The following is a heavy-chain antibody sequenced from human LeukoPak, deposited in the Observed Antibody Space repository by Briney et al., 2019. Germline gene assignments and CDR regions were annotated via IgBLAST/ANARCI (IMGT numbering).Heavy chain of an antibody. CDR3: TTDSSKIVFMDV. CDR2: IKSKTDGGTT. Sequence: GGSLRLSCAASGFTFSNAWMSWVRQAPGKGLEWGGGIKSKTDGGTTDYAAPVKGRFTISIDDSKNTLYLQMNSLKTEDTAVYYCTTDSSKIVFMDVWGKGTTVTVSS. CDR1: GFTFSNAW. V-gene: IGHV3-15*01. J-gene: IGHJ6*03. D-gene: IGHD6-19*01.